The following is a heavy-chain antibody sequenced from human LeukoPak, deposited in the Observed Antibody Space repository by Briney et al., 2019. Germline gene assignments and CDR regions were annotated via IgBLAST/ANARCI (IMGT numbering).Heavy chain of an antibody. CDR1: GASISSYY. CDR2: IYYSGGT. J-gene: IGHJ5*02. CDR3: ARHRYYYDSSGYYYQP. D-gene: IGHD3-22*01. Sequence: SETLSLTCTVSGASISSYYWSWIRQPPGKGLEWIGYIYYSGGTNYNPSLKSRVAISVDTSKNQFSLRLSSVTAADTAVYYCARHRYYYDSSGYYYQPWGQGTLVTVSS. V-gene: IGHV4-59*01.